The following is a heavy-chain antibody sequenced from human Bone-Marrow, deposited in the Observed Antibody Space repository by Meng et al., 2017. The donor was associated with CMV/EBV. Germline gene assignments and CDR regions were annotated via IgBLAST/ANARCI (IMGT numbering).Heavy chain of an antibody. CDR2: INPSGGST. J-gene: IGHJ4*02. V-gene: IGHV1-46*01. D-gene: IGHD1-26*01. CDR3: ARQAGTVVGATGYLDD. Sequence: ASVKVSCKASGYTFTSYYMHWVRQAPGQGLEWMGIINPSGGSTSYAQKFQGRVTMTRDTSTSTVYMELSSLRSEDTAVYYCARQAGTVVGATGYLDDWGQGTLVTVSS. CDR1: GYTFTSYY.